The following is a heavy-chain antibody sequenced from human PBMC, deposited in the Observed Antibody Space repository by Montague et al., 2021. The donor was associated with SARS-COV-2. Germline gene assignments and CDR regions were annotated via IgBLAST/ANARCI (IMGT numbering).Heavy chain of an antibody. J-gene: IGHJ6*02. CDR2: INHSGST. V-gene: IGHV4-34*01. Sequence: SETLSLTCAVYGGSFSGYYWSWIRQPPGKGLEWIGEINHSGSTNYNPSLKSRVTISVDTSKNQFSLKLSPVTAADTAVYYCARIRCITIFGVVITPYYYGMDVWGQGTTVTVSS. CDR1: GGSFSGYY. D-gene: IGHD3-3*01. CDR3: ARIRCITIFGVVITPYYYGMDV.